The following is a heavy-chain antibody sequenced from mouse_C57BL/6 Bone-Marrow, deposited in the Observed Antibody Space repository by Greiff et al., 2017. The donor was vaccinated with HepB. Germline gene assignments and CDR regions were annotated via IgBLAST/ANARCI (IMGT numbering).Heavy chain of an antibody. J-gene: IGHJ1*03. CDR1: GYTFTSYW. CDR2: IHPNSGST. D-gene: IGHD1-1*02. Sequence: VQLQQPGAELVKPGASVKLSCKASGYTFTSYWMHWVKQRPGQGLEWIGMIHPNSGSTNYNEKFKRKATLTVDKSSSTAYMQLSSLTSEDSAVYYCASYVYFDVWGTGTTVTVSS. CDR3: ASYVYFDV. V-gene: IGHV1-64*01.